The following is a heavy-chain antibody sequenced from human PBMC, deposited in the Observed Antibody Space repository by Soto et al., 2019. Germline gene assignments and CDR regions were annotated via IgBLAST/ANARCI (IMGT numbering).Heavy chain of an antibody. CDR1: GYTFTNYY. Sequence: ASVKVSCKASGYTFTNYYMHWVRQVPGQGLEWMGIIGPSGVGTNYAQKFQGWVTMTRDTSISTAYMELSRLRSDDTAVYYCATTRKYYYDSSGYDAFDIWGQGTMVTVSS. V-gene: IGHV1-2*04. CDR2: IGPSGVGT. D-gene: IGHD3-22*01. J-gene: IGHJ3*02. CDR3: ATTRKYYYDSSGYDAFDI.